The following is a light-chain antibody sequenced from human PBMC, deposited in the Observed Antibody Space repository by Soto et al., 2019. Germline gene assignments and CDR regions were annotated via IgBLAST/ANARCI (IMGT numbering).Light chain of an antibody. CDR3: QQRSNWLLT. J-gene: IGKJ3*01. CDR2: DGS. V-gene: IGKV3-11*01. CDR1: QSVSGY. Sequence: EIVLTQSPATLSLSPGERATLSCRASQSVSGYLVWYQQKPGQAPRLLIYDGSHRAAGIPSRISGSGSGTDFTLTISGLEPEDFAVYYCQQRSNWLLTFGPGTKVDI.